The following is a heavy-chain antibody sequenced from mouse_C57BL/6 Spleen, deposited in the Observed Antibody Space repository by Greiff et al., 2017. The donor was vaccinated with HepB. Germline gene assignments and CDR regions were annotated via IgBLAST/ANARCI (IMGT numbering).Heavy chain of an antibody. J-gene: IGHJ4*01. CDR3: AIDSSGSGAMDY. D-gene: IGHD3-2*02. Sequence: DVKLVESGPGLVKPSQSLSLTCSVTGYSITSGYYWNWIRQFPGNKLEWMGYISYDGSNNYNPSLKNRISITRDTSKNQFFLKLNSVTTEDTATYYCAIDSSGSGAMDYWGQGTSVTVSS. CDR1: GYSITSGYY. V-gene: IGHV3-6*01. CDR2: ISYDGSN.